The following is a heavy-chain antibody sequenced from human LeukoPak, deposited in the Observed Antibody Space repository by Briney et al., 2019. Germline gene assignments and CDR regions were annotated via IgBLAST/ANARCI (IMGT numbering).Heavy chain of an antibody. CDR2: ISSSSSYI. V-gene: IGHV3-21*01. CDR3: ARDSSGWYHGMDV. J-gene: IGHJ6*02. Sequence: GGSLRLSCAASGSTFSSYSMNWVRQAPGKGLEWVSAISSSSSYIHYADSVKGRFTISRDNAKNSLYLQMNSLRADDTAVYYCARDSSGWYHGMDVWGQGTTVTVSS. CDR1: GSTFSSYS. D-gene: IGHD6-19*01.